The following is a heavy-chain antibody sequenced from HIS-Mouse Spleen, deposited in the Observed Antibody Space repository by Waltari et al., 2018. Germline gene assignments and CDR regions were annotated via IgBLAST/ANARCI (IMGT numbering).Heavy chain of an antibody. J-gene: IGHJ4*02. CDR1: GGSISSYY. Sequence: QVQLQASGPGLVKPSETLSLTCPVSGGSISSYYWSWIRQPPGKGLEWIGYIYYSGSTNYNPSLKSRVTISVDTSKNQFSLKLSSVTAADTAVYYCARVPGITGYFDYWGQGTLVTVSS. V-gene: IGHV4-59*01. CDR2: IYYSGST. D-gene: IGHD1-20*01. CDR3: ARVPGITGYFDY.